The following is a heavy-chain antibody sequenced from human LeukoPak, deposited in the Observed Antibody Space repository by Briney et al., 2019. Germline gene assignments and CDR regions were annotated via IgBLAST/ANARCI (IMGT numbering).Heavy chain of an antibody. J-gene: IGHJ4*02. Sequence: GGSLRLSCAASGFTFSSYWMHCVRQAPGKGLEWVSSISSSSSYIYYADSVKGRFTIARDNAKKSLYLQMNSLRAEDTAVYYCASPYNSRWYELCYWGQGTLVTVSS. D-gene: IGHD6-13*01. CDR2: ISSSSSYI. V-gene: IGHV3-21*01. CDR1: GFTFSSYW. CDR3: ASPYNSRWYELCY.